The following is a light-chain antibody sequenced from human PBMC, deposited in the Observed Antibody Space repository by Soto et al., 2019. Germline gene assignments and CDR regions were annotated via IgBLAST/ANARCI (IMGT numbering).Light chain of an antibody. J-gene: IGKJ4*01. CDR2: DAS. V-gene: IGKV3-11*01. CDR3: QQRSQGPPLP. Sequence: EIVLTQSPGTLSLSPGERATLSCSASQSLSNYLAWSQHKPGQAPRLLLSDASKMASGVPARFSGSGSGTDFTLTISSLEPEAFAVYYCQQRSQGPPLPFGGGKTVEIK. CDR1: QSLSNY.